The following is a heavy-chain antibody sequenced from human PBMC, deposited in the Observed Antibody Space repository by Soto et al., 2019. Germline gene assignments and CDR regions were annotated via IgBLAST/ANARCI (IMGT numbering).Heavy chain of an antibody. V-gene: IGHV1-69*12. J-gene: IGHJ6*02. CDR3: ARVEAVAGLYNSHGWDG. CDR2: IVPIFGTT. D-gene: IGHD6-19*01. CDR1: GGTFSNYA. Sequence: QVQLVQSGAEVKKPGSSVKVSCKVSGGTFSNYAIDWVRLAPGHGLEWMGGIVPIFGTTYYTQKFQGRATIIADDSTTKAYLGRSSLRSEDTAIYCCARVEAVAGLYNSHGWDGWGQGTAVTVSS.